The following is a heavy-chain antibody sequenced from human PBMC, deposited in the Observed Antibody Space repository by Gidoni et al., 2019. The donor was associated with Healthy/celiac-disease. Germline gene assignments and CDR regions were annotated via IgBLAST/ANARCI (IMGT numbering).Heavy chain of an antibody. D-gene: IGHD5-18*01. Sequence: QVQLQQWGAGLLKPSETLSLTCAVYGGSFSGYYWSWIRQPPGKGLEWIGEINNSGSTNYNPSLKSRVTISVDTSKNQFSLKLSSVTAADTAVYYCAKGGGYSYGLRRDYYYGMDVWGQGTTVTVSS. CDR2: INNSGST. J-gene: IGHJ6*02. CDR1: GGSFSGYY. CDR3: AKGGGYSYGLRRDYYYGMDV. V-gene: IGHV4-34*01.